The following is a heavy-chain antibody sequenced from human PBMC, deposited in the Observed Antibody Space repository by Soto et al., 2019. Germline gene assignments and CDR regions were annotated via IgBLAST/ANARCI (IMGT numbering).Heavy chain of an antibody. V-gene: IGHV3-48*01. J-gene: IGHJ4*02. D-gene: IGHD6-13*01. Sequence: VQLVESGGGLVQPGGSLRLSCAASGITFSNYSMNFVRQAPGKGLEWVSYISSSSNTIYYADSVKGRFTISRDNARNSLYLQMNGLRAEDTAVYYCARVFGVEAAASTIWGQGTLVTVSS. CDR2: ISSSSNTI. CDR1: GITFSNYS. CDR3: ARVFGVEAAASTI.